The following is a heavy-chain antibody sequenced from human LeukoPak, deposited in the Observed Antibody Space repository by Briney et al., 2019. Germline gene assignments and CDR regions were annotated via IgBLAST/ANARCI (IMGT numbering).Heavy chain of an antibody. J-gene: IGHJ5*02. CDR1: GYTFTSYD. D-gene: IGHD3-10*01. CDR3: ARGLTVRGVSTS. CDR2: MNPNSGNT. Sequence: ASVKVSCKASGYTFTSYDINWVRQATGQGLEWMGWMNPNSGNTGYAQKFQGRVTMTRNTSISTAYMELSSLRSEDTAVYYCARGLTVRGVSTSWGQGTLVTASS. V-gene: IGHV1-8*01.